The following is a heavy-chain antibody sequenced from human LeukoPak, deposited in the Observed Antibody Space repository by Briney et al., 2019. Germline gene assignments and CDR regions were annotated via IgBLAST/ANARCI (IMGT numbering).Heavy chain of an antibody. V-gene: IGHV3-20*04. J-gene: IGHJ5*01. CDR3: ARLLRFSDS. CDR1: GFTFDNYG. CDR2: INWNGGST. D-gene: IGHD3-3*01. Sequence: GGSLRLSCAVSGFTFDNYGMSWVRQAPGKGLEWVSGINWNGGSTGYADSVKGRFTISRDNAKNSLYLQMNSLRADDTAVYYCARLLRFSDSWGQGTLVTVSS.